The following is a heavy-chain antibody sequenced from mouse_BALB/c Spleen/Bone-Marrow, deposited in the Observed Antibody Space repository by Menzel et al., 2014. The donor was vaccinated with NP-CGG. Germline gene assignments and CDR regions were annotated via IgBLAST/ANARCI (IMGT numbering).Heavy chain of an antibody. V-gene: IGHV1-7*01. Sequence: VQLQQSGAELAKPGASVKMSCKASGYTFTSYWMHWVKQRPGQGLEWIGYINPSTGYTKHNQRFKDKATLTADKSSSTAYMQLSSLTSEDSAVYYCARRGDSSGYPFAYWGQGTLVTVSA. CDR2: INPSTGYT. CDR1: GYTFTSYW. CDR3: ARRGDSSGYPFAY. D-gene: IGHD3-2*01. J-gene: IGHJ3*01.